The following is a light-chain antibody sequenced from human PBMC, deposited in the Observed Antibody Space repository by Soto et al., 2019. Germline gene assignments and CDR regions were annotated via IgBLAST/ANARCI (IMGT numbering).Light chain of an antibody. CDR3: QQYGSSPWT. CDR1: QSASSSY. V-gene: IGKV3-20*01. Sequence: EIVLTQSPGTLSLSPGERATLSCRASQSASSSYLVWHQQKPGQAPRLLIYAASRRATGIPDRFSGSGSGTDFTLTISRLEHEDLAVYYCQQYGSSPWTFGQGTKVEIK. CDR2: AAS. J-gene: IGKJ1*01.